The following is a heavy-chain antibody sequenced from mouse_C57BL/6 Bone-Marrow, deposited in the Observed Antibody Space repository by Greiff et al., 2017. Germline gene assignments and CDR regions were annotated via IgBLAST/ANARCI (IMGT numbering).Heavy chain of an antibody. CDR2: LDPSDSYT. D-gene: IGHD1-1*01. J-gene: IGHJ3*01. V-gene: IGHV1-69*01. Sequence: VQLQQPGAELVMPGASVKLSCKASGYTFTSYWMHWVKQRPGQGLAWIGELDPSDSYTNYNQKFKGKSTLTVDKSSSTAYMQLSSLTSEDSAVYYCAREITTVGFAYWGQGTLVTVSA. CDR1: GYTFTSYW. CDR3: AREITTVGFAY.